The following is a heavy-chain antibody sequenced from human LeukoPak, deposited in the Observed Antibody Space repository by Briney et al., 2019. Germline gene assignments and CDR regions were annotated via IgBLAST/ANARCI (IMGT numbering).Heavy chain of an antibody. J-gene: IGHJ6*02. Sequence: SETLSLTCAVYGGSFSGYYWSWIRQPPGKGLEWIGEINHSGSTNYNPSLKSRVTISVDTSKNQFSLKLSSVTAADTAVYYCARVWLGELGYYYGMDVWGQGTTVTVSS. CDR2: INHSGST. CDR3: ARVWLGELGYYYGMDV. D-gene: IGHD3-10*01. V-gene: IGHV4-34*01. CDR1: GGSFSGYY.